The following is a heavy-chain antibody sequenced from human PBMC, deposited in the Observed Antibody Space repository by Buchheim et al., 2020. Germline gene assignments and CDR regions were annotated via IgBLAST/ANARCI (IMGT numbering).Heavy chain of an antibody. V-gene: IGHV3-7*03. CDR1: GFTFSSYW. Sequence: EVQLVESGGGLVQPGGSLRLSCAASGFTFSSYWMSWVRQAPGKGLEWVANIKQDGNEKYYVDSVKGRFTISRDNAKNSLYLQMNSLRAEDTAVYYCARGIRFLEWLLYPYYYYGMDVWGQGTT. D-gene: IGHD3-3*01. CDR3: ARGIRFLEWLLYPYYYYGMDV. CDR2: IKQDGNEK. J-gene: IGHJ6*02.